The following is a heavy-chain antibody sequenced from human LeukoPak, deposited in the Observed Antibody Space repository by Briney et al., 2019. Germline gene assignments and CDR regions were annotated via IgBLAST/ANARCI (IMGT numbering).Heavy chain of an antibody. J-gene: IGHJ4*02. Sequence: KPGGSLRLSCAASGFTFSDYYMSWIRQAPGKGLEWVSSISGSSTYIHYADSLKGRFTISRDNAKNSLYLQMNSLRAEDTAVYYCAKDPWGGYSYWGQGIQVIVSS. D-gene: IGHD5-12*01. CDR2: ISGSSTYI. CDR3: AKDPWGGYSY. V-gene: IGHV3-11*06. CDR1: GFTFSDYY.